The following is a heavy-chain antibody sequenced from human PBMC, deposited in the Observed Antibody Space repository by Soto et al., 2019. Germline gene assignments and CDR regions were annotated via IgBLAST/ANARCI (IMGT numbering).Heavy chain of an antibody. J-gene: IGHJ6*02. D-gene: IGHD2-2*01. Sequence: PWGSLRLSCAASGCTFSSYSMNWVRQAPGKGLEWVSSISSSSSYIYYADSVKGRFTISRHNAKNSLYLQMNSLRAEDTAVSYCARLVTVPAAITYYSYRMDVWGQGTTVTVSS. V-gene: IGHV3-21*01. CDR3: ARLVTVPAAITYYSYRMDV. CDR1: GCTFSSYS. CDR2: ISSSSSYI.